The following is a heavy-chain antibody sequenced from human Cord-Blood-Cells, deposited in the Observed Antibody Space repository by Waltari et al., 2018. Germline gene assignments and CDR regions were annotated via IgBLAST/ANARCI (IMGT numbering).Heavy chain of an antibody. D-gene: IGHD6-6*01. CDR2: IYSGGST. Sequence: EGQLVETGGGLIQPGGSLRLSCSASGFPVSSNSWSWVRQAPGKGLEWVSVIYSGGSTYYADSVKGRFTISRDNSKNTLYLQMNSLRAEDTAMYYCARDSSSSFAFDIWGQGTMVTVSS. CDR3: ARDSSSSFAFDI. V-gene: IGHV3-53*02. J-gene: IGHJ3*02. CDR1: GFPVSSNS.